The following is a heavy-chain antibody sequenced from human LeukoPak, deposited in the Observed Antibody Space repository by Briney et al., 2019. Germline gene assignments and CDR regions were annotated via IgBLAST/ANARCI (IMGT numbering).Heavy chain of an antibody. V-gene: IGHV4-39*01. D-gene: IGHD3-3*01. CDR1: GGSISSSSYY. J-gene: IGHJ4*02. Sequence: SETLSLTCTVSGGSISSSSYYWGWIRQPPGKGLEWIGSIYYSGSTYYNPSLKSRVTISVDTSKNQFSLKLSSVTAADTAVYYCARRDYDFWSGYSAFDYWGQGTLVTVSS. CDR3: ARRDYDFWSGYSAFDY. CDR2: IYYSGST.